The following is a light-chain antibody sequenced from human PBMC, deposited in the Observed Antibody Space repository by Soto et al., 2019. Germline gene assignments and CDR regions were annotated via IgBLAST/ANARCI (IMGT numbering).Light chain of an antibody. J-gene: IGKJ5*01. CDR1: QDISSS. Sequence: IQLTQSPSSLSAPVGDRVTITCRASQDISSSLAWYQQKPGKAPKLLIYAASTLQSGVPSRFSGSGSETEFTLTISRLQPDDFATYFCHSRAFGQGTRLEIK. CDR3: HSRA. CDR2: AAS. V-gene: IGKV1-9*01.